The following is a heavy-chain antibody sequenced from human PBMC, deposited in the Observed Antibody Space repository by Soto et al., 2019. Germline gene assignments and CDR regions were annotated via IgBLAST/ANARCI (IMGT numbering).Heavy chain of an antibody. Sequence: GSLRLSCAASGFTFSRYEMTWVRQAPGKGLEWVSYINSDGSPMSYADSVKGRFTISRDNVNDTLYLQMNNLRAEDSGLYYCTRGPRPISTGTGAYWGQGTQVTVSS. V-gene: IGHV3-48*03. D-gene: IGHD3-10*01. CDR3: TRGPRPISTGTGAY. J-gene: IGHJ4*02. CDR1: GFTFSRYE. CDR2: INSDGSPM.